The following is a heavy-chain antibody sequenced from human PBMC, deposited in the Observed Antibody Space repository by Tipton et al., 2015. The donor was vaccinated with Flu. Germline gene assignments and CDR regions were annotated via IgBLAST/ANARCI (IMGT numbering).Heavy chain of an antibody. V-gene: IGHV3-7*03. D-gene: IGHD6-13*01. CDR1: GFTFSSYS. CDR3: ARVVVAAAGEAFDY. Sequence: SLRLSCAASGFTFSSYSMNWVRQAPGKGLEWVANIKQDGSEKYYVDSVKGRFTISRDNAKNSLYLQMNSLRAEDTAVYYCARVVVAAAGEAFDYWGQGTLVTVSS. CDR2: IKQDGSEK. J-gene: IGHJ4*02.